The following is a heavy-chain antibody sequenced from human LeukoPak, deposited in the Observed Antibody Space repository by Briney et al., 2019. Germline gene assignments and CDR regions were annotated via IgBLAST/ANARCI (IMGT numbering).Heavy chain of an antibody. Sequence: ASVKVSCKASGGTFSSYAISWVRQAPGQGLEWMGRIIPILGIANYAQKFQGRVTITADKSTSTAYMELSSLRSDDTAVYYCARDSAPLWLAFDYWGQGTLVTVSS. CDR1: GGTFSSYA. CDR3: ARDSAPLWLAFDY. V-gene: IGHV1-69*04. D-gene: IGHD5-18*01. CDR2: IIPILGIA. J-gene: IGHJ4*02.